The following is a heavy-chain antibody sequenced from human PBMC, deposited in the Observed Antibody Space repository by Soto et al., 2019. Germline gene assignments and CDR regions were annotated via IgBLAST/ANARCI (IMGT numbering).Heavy chain of an antibody. Sequence: QITLKESGPTLVKPTQTLTLTCNVSGVSLSTGGVGVGWIRQPPGKALEWLALIYWDDDQRSSPSLKSRLTITKDPSKHQVVLTITNMAPEDTATYYCAHMRAAKFDYWGQGTLVTVSS. CDR3: AHMRAAKFDY. CDR1: GVSLSTGGVG. V-gene: IGHV2-5*02. J-gene: IGHJ4*02. CDR2: IYWDDDQ. D-gene: IGHD2-15*01.